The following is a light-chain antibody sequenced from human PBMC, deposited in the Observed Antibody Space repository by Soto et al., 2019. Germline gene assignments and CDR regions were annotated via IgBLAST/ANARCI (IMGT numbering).Light chain of an antibody. Sequence: EIVMSQSPPTLSVSTGERATLSCRASHNIDTKLAWYQQKPGQAPRLLIYGASTRAADIPARFSGGGSGTEFTLTITSLQSDDFALYFCQQYNYWPPITFGQGTRLEIK. CDR3: QQYNYWPPIT. CDR1: HNIDTK. J-gene: IGKJ5*01. CDR2: GAS. V-gene: IGKV3-15*01.